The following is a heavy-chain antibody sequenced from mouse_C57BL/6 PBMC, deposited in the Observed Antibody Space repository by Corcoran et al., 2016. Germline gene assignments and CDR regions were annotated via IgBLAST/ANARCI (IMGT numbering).Heavy chain of an antibody. V-gene: IGHV9-3*01. D-gene: IGHD1-1*02. CDR1: GYTFTTYG. CDR3: ARSPPLWNLKGDAMDY. Sequence: QIQLVQSGPELKKPGETVKISCKASGYTFTTYGMSWVKQAPGKGLKWMGWINTYSGVPTYADDFNGRFAFSLETSASTAYLQINNLKNEDTATYFCARSPPLWNLKGDAMDYWGQGTSVTVSS. CDR2: INTYSGVP. J-gene: IGHJ4*01.